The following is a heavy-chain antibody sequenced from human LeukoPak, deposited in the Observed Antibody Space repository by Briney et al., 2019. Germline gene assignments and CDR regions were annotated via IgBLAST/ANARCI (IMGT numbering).Heavy chain of an antibody. CDR3: ARDNKGDYDFWSGYSNGDYFDY. Sequence: ASVKVSCKASGYTFTSYGISWVRQAPGQGLEWMGWISAYNGNTNYAQKLQGRVTMTTHTSTSTAYMELRSLRSDDTAVYYCARDNKGDYDFWSGYSNGDYFDYWGQGTLVTVSS. D-gene: IGHD3-3*01. J-gene: IGHJ4*02. V-gene: IGHV1-18*01. CDR2: ISAYNGNT. CDR1: GYTFTSYG.